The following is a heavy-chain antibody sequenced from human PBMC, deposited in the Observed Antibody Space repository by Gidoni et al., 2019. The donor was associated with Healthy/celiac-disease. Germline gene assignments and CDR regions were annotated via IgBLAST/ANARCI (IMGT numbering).Heavy chain of an antibody. CDR3: AKDLAYMDSSSWYWGAFDI. CDR2: ISGSGGST. V-gene: IGHV3-23*01. D-gene: IGHD6-13*01. CDR1: GFTFSSYA. J-gene: IGHJ3*02. Sequence: EVQLLESGGGLVQPGGSLRLSCAASGFTFSSYAMSWVRQAPGKGLEWVSAISGSGGSTYYADSVKGRFTISRDNSKNTLYLQMNSLRAEDTAVYYCAKDLAYMDSSSWYWGAFDIWGQGTMVTVSS.